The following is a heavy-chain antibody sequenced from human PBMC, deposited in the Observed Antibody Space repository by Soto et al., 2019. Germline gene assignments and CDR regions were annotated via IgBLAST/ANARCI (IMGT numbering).Heavy chain of an antibody. CDR2: ISSSSSTI. D-gene: IGHD2-15*01. Sequence: GKGLEWVSYISSSSSTIYYADSVKGRFTISRDNAKNSLYLQMNSLRAEDTVVYQAEDGRRDTVPVSAFLLNRSSDL. J-gene: IGHJ2*01. V-gene: IGHV3-48*01. CDR3: EDGRRDTVPVSAFLLNRSSDL.